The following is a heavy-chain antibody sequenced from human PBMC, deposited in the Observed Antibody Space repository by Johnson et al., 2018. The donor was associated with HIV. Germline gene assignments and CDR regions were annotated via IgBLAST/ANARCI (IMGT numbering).Heavy chain of an antibody. CDR3: ARDRRSSFDI. CDR2: ISYDGSNK. J-gene: IGHJ3*02. CDR1: GFTFSSYG. D-gene: IGHD6-6*01. Sequence: QVQLVESGGGVVQPGMFVRLSCAASGFTFSSYGMHWVRQAPCKGLEWVAVISYDGSNKYYADSVKGRFTISRDNSKTTLFLHINSLRAEDTAVYYCARDRRSSFDIWGQGTMVAVSS. V-gene: IGHV3-30*03.